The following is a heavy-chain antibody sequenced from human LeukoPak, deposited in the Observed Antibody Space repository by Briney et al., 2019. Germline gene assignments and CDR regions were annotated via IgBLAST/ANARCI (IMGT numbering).Heavy chain of an antibody. CDR3: ARGATDTTRWFGP. CDR1: GFTFNTYS. D-gene: IGHD1-26*01. Sequence: GGSLRLSCAASGFTFNTYSMSWVRQAPGKGMEWVSIISRASESIFYADSVKGRFTISRDNAKNSLYLQMNDLRAEDTAAYYCARGATDTTRWFGPWGQGTLVTVSS. J-gene: IGHJ5*02. V-gene: IGHV3-21*01. CDR2: ISRASESI.